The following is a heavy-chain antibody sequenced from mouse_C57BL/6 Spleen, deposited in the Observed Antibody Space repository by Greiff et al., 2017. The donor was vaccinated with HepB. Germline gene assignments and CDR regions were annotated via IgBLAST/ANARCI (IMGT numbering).Heavy chain of an antibody. CDR3: ARHWDYAMDY. J-gene: IGHJ4*01. CDR1: GYAFSSSW. Sequence: SGPELVKPGASVKISCKASGYAFSSSWMNWVKQRPGKGLEWIGRIYPGDGDTNYNGKFKGKATLTADKSSSTAYMRLSSLTSEDSAVYFCARHWDYAMDYWGQGTSVTVSS. D-gene: IGHD4-1*01. CDR2: IYPGDGDT. V-gene: IGHV1-82*01.